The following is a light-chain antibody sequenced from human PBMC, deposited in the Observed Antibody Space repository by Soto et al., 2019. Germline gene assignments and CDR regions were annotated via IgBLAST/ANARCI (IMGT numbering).Light chain of an antibody. V-gene: IGLV2-11*01. CDR3: CSYAGSYTPLYV. J-gene: IGLJ1*01. Sequence: QSALTQPRSVSGSPGQSVTISCTGSSSDVGGYNFVSWYQQHPGKAPKLMIYDVSKRPSGVPDRFSGSKSGNTASLTISGLQAEHEADYYCCSYAGSYTPLYVFGTGTKLTVL. CDR2: DVS. CDR1: SSDVGGYNF.